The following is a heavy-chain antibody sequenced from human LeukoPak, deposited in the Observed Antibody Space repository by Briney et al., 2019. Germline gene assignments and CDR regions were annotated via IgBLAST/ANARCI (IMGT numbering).Heavy chain of an antibody. Sequence: PGGSLRLSCAASGFTFSSYGMSWVRQAPGKGLEWVSAISGSGGSTYYADSVKGRFTISRDNSKNTLYLQMNSLRAEDTAVYYCARGYYHRDDAFDIWGQGTMVTVSS. CDR1: GFTFSSYG. D-gene: IGHD3-22*01. CDR3: ARGYYHRDDAFDI. CDR2: ISGSGGST. J-gene: IGHJ3*02. V-gene: IGHV3-23*01.